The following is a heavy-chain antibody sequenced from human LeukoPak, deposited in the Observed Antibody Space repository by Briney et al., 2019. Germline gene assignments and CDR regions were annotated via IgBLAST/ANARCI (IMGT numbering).Heavy chain of an antibody. V-gene: IGHV4-59*01. CDR1: GGSISSYY. Sequence: RTSETLSLTCTVSGGSISSYYWSWIRQPPGKGLEWIGYIYYSGSTNYNPSLKSRVTISVDTSKNQFSLKLSSVTAADTAVYYCARAEYYYDSSGYYYYYGMDVWGQGTTVTVSS. D-gene: IGHD3-22*01. J-gene: IGHJ6*02. CDR3: ARAEYYYDSSGYYYYYGMDV. CDR2: IYYSGST.